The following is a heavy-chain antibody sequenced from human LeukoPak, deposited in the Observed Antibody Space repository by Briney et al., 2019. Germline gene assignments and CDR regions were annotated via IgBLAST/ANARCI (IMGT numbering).Heavy chain of an antibody. CDR1: GFTFGKYW. D-gene: IGHD5-24*01. CDR3: AREAEEMATILSENYFDY. J-gene: IGHJ4*02. Sequence: GGSLRLSCVASGFTFGKYWMSWVRQAPGKGLEWVANIKQDGSEKYYVDSVKGRFTISRDNAKNSLYLQMNSLRAEDTAVYYCAREAEEMATILSENYFDYWGQGTLVTVSS. CDR2: IKQDGSEK. V-gene: IGHV3-7*03.